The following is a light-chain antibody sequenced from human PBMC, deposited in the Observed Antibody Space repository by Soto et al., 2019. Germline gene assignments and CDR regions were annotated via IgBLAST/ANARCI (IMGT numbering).Light chain of an antibody. CDR3: QKYNTYIP. Sequence: EIVMTQSPATLSVSPGERATLSCRASQSVSSNLAWYQHKPGQALRLLIYGASTRATGIPARFSGSGSGTEFTLTISSLQFEDFAVYYCQKYNTYIPSAQGTRRE. V-gene: IGKV3D-15*01. J-gene: IGKJ5*01. CDR2: GAS. CDR1: QSVSSN.